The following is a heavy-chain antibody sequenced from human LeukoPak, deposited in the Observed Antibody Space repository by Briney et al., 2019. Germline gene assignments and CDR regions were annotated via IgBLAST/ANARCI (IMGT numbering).Heavy chain of an antibody. CDR3: ARRGYGDYDDY. CDR1: GGSFSGYY. J-gene: IGHJ4*02. Sequence: SETLSLTCAVYGGSFSGYYWSWIRQPPGKGLEWIGEINHSGSTNYNPSLKSRVTISVDTSKNQFSLKLSSVTAADTAVYYCARRGYGDYDDYWGQGTLVTVSS. CDR2: INHSGST. V-gene: IGHV4-34*01. D-gene: IGHD4-17*01.